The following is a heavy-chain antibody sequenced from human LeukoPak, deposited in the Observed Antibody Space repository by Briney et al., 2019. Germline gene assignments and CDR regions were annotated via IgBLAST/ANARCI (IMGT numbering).Heavy chain of an antibody. D-gene: IGHD4-23*01. J-gene: IGHJ4*02. CDR1: GFIFTTYA. Sequence: PGGSLRLSCAASGFIFTTYAMGWVRQLPGKGLEWVSSVSSSGSDTYYTSSVKGRFTISRDNSKNTLYLQVNSLRVEDTAVYYCARRVLGAVGYFDYWGQGALVTVS. V-gene: IGHV3-23*05. CDR3: ARRVLGAVGYFDY. CDR2: VSSSGSDT.